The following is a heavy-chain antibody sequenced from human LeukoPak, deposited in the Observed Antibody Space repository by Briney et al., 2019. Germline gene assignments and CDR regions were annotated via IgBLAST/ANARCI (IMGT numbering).Heavy chain of an antibody. Sequence: PSETLSLTCTVSGGSISSYYWSWIRQPPGKGLEWSGYIYYSGSTNYNPSLKSRVTISVDTSKNQFSLKLSSVTAADTAVYYCARGGYSSSWRIPNAPFDYWGQGTLVTVSS. CDR2: IYYSGST. V-gene: IGHV4-59*01. CDR1: GGSISSYY. D-gene: IGHD6-13*01. J-gene: IGHJ4*02. CDR3: ARGGYSSSWRIPNAPFDY.